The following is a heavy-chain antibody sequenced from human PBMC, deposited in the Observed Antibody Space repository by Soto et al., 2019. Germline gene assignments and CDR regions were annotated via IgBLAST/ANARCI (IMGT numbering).Heavy chain of an antibody. D-gene: IGHD2-15*01. J-gene: IGHJ6*02. Sequence: GASVKVSCKVSGYTLTELSMHWVRQAPGKGLEWMGGFDPEDGETIYAQKFQGRVTMTEDTSTDTAYMELSSLRSEDTAAYYCATGVRYCSGGSCYPLYYYGMDVWGQGTTVTVSS. CDR3: ATGVRYCSGGSCYPLYYYGMDV. CDR1: GYTLTELS. CDR2: FDPEDGET. V-gene: IGHV1-24*01.